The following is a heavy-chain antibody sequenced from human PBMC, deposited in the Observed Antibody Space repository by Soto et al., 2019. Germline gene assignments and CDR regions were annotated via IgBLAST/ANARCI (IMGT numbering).Heavy chain of an antibody. CDR1: GGSISRGAYF. D-gene: IGHD2-15*01. Sequence: QVHLQESGPGQVRPSQTLSLSCSVSGGSISRGAYFWTWIRQFPGQGLEWIAYISYTGATYYNPSLKSRVTISADTSKTQSSLKLNSVTSADTAVYYCARGGPVSVSPAWQLLGYFDYCGQGTLVTVAS. J-gene: IGHJ4*02. V-gene: IGHV4-31*03. CDR3: ARGGPVSVSPAWQLLGYFDY. CDR2: ISYTGAT.